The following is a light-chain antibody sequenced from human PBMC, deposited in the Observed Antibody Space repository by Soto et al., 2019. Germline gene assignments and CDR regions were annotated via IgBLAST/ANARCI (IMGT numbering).Light chain of an antibody. J-gene: IGKJ2*01. CDR1: QSVSSY. V-gene: IGKV3-11*01. CDR2: DAS. Sequence: EIVLTQSPATLSLSPGVRATLSCRASQSVSSYLAWYQQKPGQAPRLLIYDASNRATGIPARFSGSGSGTDFTLTISSLEPEDFAVYYCQQRFNWPPKYTFGQGTKLEIK. CDR3: QQRFNWPPKYT.